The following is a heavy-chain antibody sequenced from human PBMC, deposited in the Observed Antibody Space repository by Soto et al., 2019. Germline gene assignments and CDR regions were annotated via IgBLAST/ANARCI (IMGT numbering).Heavy chain of an antibody. J-gene: IGHJ4*02. D-gene: IGHD5-12*01. CDR2: INPSGGST. V-gene: IGHV1-46*01. CDR3: ARDSAYSGYDWKGTYFDY. Sequence: GAPVEVSSEASGVTFASYSLHLVRQDPGQALEWMGMINPSGGSTTYAQKFQGRVTMTTDTSTSTAYMELRSLRSDDTAVYYCARDSAYSGYDWKGTYFDYWGQGTLVTVSS. CDR1: GVTFASYS.